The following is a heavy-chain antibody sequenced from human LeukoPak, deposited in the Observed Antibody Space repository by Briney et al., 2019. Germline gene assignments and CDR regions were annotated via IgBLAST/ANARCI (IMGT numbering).Heavy chain of an antibody. Sequence: GSLRLSCAASGFTFSSYSMNWVRQPPGKGLEWIGEINHSGSTNYNPSLKSRVTISVDTSKNQFSLKLSSVTAADTAVYYCAREGPFFYYGSGSYSYYFDYWGQGTLVTVSS. D-gene: IGHD3-10*01. J-gene: IGHJ4*02. CDR3: AREGPFFYYGSGSYSYYFDY. CDR2: INHSGST. CDR1: GFTFSSYS. V-gene: IGHV4-34*01.